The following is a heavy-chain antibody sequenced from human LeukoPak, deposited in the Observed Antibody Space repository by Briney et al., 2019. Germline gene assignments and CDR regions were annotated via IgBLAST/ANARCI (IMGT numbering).Heavy chain of an antibody. CDR1: GYTFTSYD. Sequence: ASVKVSCKASGYTFTSYDINWVRQATGQGLEWMGWMNPNSGNTGYAQKFQGRVTMTRNTSISTAYMELSSLRSEDTAVYYCARRCGYSGLYYFDYWGQGTLVTVSS. CDR2: MNPNSGNT. D-gene: IGHD5-12*01. V-gene: IGHV1-8*01. CDR3: ARRCGYSGLYYFDY. J-gene: IGHJ4*02.